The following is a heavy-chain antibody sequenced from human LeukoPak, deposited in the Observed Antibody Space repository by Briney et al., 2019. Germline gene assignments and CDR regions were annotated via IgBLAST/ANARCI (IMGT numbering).Heavy chain of an antibody. CDR2: ISSSSSYI. J-gene: IGHJ6*02. Sequence: PGGSLRLSCAASGFTFSSYSMNWVRQAPGKGLEWVSSISSSSSYIYYADSVKGRFTISRDNAKNSLYLQMNSLRAEDTAVYYCARDSVLRLLEWSLGKYYGMDVWGQGTTVTVSS. CDR1: GFTFSSYS. D-gene: IGHD3-3*01. CDR3: ARDSVLRLLEWSLGKYYGMDV. V-gene: IGHV3-21*01.